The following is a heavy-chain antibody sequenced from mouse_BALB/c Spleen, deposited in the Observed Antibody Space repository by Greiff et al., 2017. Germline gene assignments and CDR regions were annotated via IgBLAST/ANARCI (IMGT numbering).Heavy chain of an antibody. CDR3: ARPLYYRYDGFAY. J-gene: IGHJ3*01. Sequence: VKLVESGPGLVAPSQSLSITCTVSGFSLTSYGVHWVRQPPGKGLEWLGVIWAGGSTNYNSALMSRLSISKDNSKSQVFLKMNSLQTDDTAMYYCARPLYYRYDGFAYWGQGTLVTVSA. CDR1: GFSLTSYG. CDR2: IWAGGST. D-gene: IGHD2-14*01. V-gene: IGHV2-9*02.